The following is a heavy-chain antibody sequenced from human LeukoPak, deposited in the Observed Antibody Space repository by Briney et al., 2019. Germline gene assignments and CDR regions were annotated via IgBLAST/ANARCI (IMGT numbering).Heavy chain of an antibody. Sequence: PSETLSLTCTVSGGSISSYDWSWIRQPPGKGLEWIGYIYYSGSTTYNPSLMKRGSISVDTSKNQYSLKLISVTAADTAVYYCARERLAYCGGDCYDYFDYWGQGTLVTVSS. CDR2: IYYSGST. D-gene: IGHD2-21*01. V-gene: IGHV4-59*01. CDR1: GGSISSYD. CDR3: ARERLAYCGGDCYDYFDY. J-gene: IGHJ4*02.